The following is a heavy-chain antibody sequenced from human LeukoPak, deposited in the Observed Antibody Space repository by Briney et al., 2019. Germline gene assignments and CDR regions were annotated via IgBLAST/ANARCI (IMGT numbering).Heavy chain of an antibody. Sequence: ASVKVSCKASGYTFTSYGISWVRQAPGQGLEWMGWISAYNGNTNYAQKLQGRVTMTTDTSTSTAYMELRSLRSDDTAVYYCARWRGRESYWGTYYFDYWGQGTLVTVSS. CDR2: ISAYNGNT. CDR3: ARWRGRESYWGTYYFDY. CDR1: GYTFTSYG. V-gene: IGHV1-18*01. J-gene: IGHJ4*02. D-gene: IGHD1-26*01.